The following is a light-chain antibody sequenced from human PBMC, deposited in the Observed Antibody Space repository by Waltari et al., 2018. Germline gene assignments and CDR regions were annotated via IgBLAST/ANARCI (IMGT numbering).Light chain of an antibody. CDR3: QQRNDWPLT. CDR2: DAS. Sequence: EIVLTQSPATLSLSPGERATLSCRASQSASKYLVWYQQKPGQAPRLLIYDASNRATGVPARFGAYGSGADFTLTISSLEPEDSAVYYCQQRNDWPLTFGGGTRVEIK. J-gene: IGKJ4*01. CDR1: QSASKY. V-gene: IGKV3-11*01.